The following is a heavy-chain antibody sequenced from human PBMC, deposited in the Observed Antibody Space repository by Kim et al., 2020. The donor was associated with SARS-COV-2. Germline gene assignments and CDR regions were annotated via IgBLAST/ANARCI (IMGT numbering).Heavy chain of an antibody. CDR2: IYYSGST. V-gene: IGHV4-59*08. CDR1: GGSISSYY. J-gene: IGHJ4*02. D-gene: IGHD3-3*01. CDR3: ARHSADFWSGYYLY. Sequence: SETLSLTCTVSGGSISSYYWSWIRQPPGKGLEWIGYIYYSGSTNYNPSLKSRVTISVDTSKNQFSLKLSSVTAADTAVYYCARHSADFWSGYYLYWGQGTLVTVSS.